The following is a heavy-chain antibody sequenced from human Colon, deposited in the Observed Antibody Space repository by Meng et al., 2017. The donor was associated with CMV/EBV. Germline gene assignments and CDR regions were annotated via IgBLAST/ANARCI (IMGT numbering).Heavy chain of an antibody. Sequence: VSGAYRRGYYWSWIRKPPGKGLEWIGEINQSGSTNYNPSLKSRVAISLGTSGNQFSLKVKSVTAADTAVYYCARGRSIVGATYIDYWGQGTLVTVSS. V-gene: IGHV4-34*01. CDR3: ARGRSIVGATYIDY. D-gene: IGHD1-26*01. CDR1: GAYRRGYY. J-gene: IGHJ4*02. CDR2: INQSGST.